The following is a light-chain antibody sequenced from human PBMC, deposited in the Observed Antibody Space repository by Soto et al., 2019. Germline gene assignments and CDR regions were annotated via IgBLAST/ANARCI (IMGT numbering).Light chain of an antibody. J-gene: IGLJ3*02. CDR1: SSDVGGYNY. Sequence: QSVLTQPASVSGSPGQSITISCTGTSSDVGGYNYVSWSQQHPGKAPKLMIYEVSNRPSGVSNRFSGSKSGNTASLVIAGLRSEDEAEYYCAGWDDSLLGPVFGGGTKVTVL. V-gene: IGLV2-14*01. CDR2: EVS. CDR3: AGWDDSLLGPV.